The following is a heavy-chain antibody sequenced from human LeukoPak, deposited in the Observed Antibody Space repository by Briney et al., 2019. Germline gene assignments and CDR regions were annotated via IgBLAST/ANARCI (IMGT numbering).Heavy chain of an antibody. CDR1: GGSISSYY. Sequence: SGTLSLTCTVSGGSISSYYWSWIRQPPGKGLEWLGSIYYTGNTNYHPSLKSRVTISLDTSKNQFSLKLSSVTAADTAVYYCARGSGYVYYWGQGTLVTVSS. CDR2: IYYTGNT. CDR3: ARGSGYVYY. J-gene: IGHJ4*02. D-gene: IGHD5-12*01. V-gene: IGHV4-59*01.